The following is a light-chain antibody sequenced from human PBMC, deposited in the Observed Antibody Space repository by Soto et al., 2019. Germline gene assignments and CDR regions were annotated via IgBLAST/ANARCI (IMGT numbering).Light chain of an antibody. Sequence: HSVLTQPRSVSGSPGQSVTISCTGTSSDVGRYNYVSWYQQVPGTAPKLLIYDVTNRPSGVPDRFSGSQSGKTASLTVSGLQAEDEADYYCSSYTSSSTYVFGTGTKVTVL. CDR2: DVT. V-gene: IGLV2-18*02. CDR1: SSDVGRYNY. J-gene: IGLJ1*01. CDR3: SSYTSSSTYV.